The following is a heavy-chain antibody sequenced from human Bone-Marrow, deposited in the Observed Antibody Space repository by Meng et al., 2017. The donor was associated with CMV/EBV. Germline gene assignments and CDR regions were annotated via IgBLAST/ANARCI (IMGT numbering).Heavy chain of an antibody. CDR3: ARRKDSGSYSYFDY. V-gene: IGHV3-23*01. CDR2: ISASAGST. Sequence: AGFTFSSYAMSWVRQAPGKGLELVTGISASAGSTYYANSVKGRFIISRDNSKNTLYLQMNSLRAEDTAVYHCARRKDSGSYSYFDYWGQGTLVTVSS. CDR1: GFTFSSYA. J-gene: IGHJ4*02. D-gene: IGHD1-26*01.